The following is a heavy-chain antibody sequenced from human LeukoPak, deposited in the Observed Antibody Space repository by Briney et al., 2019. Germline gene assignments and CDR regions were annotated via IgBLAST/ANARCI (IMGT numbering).Heavy chain of an antibody. D-gene: IGHD2-2*02. J-gene: IGHJ4*02. CDR1: GYTFTGYY. V-gene: IGHV1-2*02. Sequence: ASVKVSCKASGYTFTGYYMHWVRQAPGQGLEWMGWINPNSGGTNYAQKFQGRVTMTRDTSNSTAYMELSRLRSDDTAVYYCASDGGGYCSSTSCYNNFDYWGQGTLVTVSS. CDR2: INPNSGGT. CDR3: ASDGGGYCSSTSCYNNFDY.